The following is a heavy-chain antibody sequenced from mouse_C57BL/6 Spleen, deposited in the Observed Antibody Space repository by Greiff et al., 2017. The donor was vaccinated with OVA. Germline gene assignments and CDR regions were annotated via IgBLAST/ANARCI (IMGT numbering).Heavy chain of an antibody. CDR2: IDPSDSET. J-gene: IGHJ4*01. D-gene: IGHD2-12*01. Sequence: VQLQQPGAELVRPGSSVKLSCKASGYTFTSYWMHWVKQRPIQGLEWIGNIDPSDSETHYNQKFKDKATLTVDKSSSTAYMQRSSLTSEDSAVYYCARRYDVGGYYAMDYWGQGTSVTVSS. CDR1: GYTFTSYW. V-gene: IGHV1-52*01. CDR3: ARRYDVGGYYAMDY.